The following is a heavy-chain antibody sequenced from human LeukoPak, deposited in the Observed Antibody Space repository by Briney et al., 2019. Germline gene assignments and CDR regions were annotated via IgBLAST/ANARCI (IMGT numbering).Heavy chain of an antibody. D-gene: IGHD3-3*01. J-gene: IGHJ5*02. V-gene: IGHV1-46*01. Sequence: GASVKVSCKASGYSFTSHYMHWVRQAPGQGLEWVGKINPSSDRTSYAQKFQGRVTMTRDTSTSTVYMELSSLRSEDTAVYYCARDYAWGFLEWSPANWFDPWGQGTLVTVSS. CDR3: ARDYAWGFLEWSPANWFDP. CDR2: INPSSDRT. CDR1: GYSFTSHY.